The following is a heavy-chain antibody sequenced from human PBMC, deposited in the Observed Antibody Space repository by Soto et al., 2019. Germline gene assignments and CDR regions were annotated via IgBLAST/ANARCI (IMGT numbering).Heavy chain of an antibody. CDR3: AGLPEGRDVVVYFDY. V-gene: IGHV4-34*01. Sequence: QVQLQQWGAGLLKPSETLSLTCAVYGGSFSGYYWSWIRQPPGKGLEWIGEINHSGSTNYNPSLKSRVTISVDTSKNQFSLKLSSVTAADTAVYYCAGLPEGRDVVVYFDYWGRGTLVTVSS. J-gene: IGHJ4*02. D-gene: IGHD2-21*01. CDR1: GGSFSGYY. CDR2: INHSGST.